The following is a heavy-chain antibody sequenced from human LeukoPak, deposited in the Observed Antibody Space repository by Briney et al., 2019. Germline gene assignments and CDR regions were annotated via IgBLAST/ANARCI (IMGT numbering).Heavy chain of an antibody. CDR1: GGSFSGYY. V-gene: IGHV4-34*01. J-gene: IGHJ3*01. CDR2: INHSGGT. Sequence: PSETLSLTCAVYGGSFSGYYWSWIRQPPGKGLEWIGEINHSGGTNYNPSLKSRVTISVDTSKNQFSLKLSSVTAADTAVYYCVRLNWRRRAFDVWGQGTMVTVSS. D-gene: IGHD1-20*01. CDR3: VRLNWRRRAFDV.